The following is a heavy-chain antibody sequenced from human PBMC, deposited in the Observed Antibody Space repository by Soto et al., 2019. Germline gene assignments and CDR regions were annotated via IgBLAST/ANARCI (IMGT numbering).Heavy chain of an antibody. CDR2: ISSYGSDT. CDR1: GFTFSRSW. CDR3: ASNYAYAEGYYWYGIDV. D-gene: IGHD3-16*01. V-gene: IGHV3-74*01. J-gene: IGHJ6*02. Sequence: EVQLVESGGGLVLPGGSLRLSCAASGFTFSRSWMHWVRQAPGKGLVWVSRISSYGSDTHYADSVKGRFTISRDNAKNTLYLQMNRLRADDTAVYYCASNYAYAEGYYWYGIDVWGQGTTVTVSS.